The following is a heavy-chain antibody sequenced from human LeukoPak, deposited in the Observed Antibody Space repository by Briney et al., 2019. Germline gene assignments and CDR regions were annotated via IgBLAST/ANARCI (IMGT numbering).Heavy chain of an antibody. V-gene: IGHV4-61*02. CDR2: IYTSGST. CDR1: GGSISSGSYY. J-gene: IGHJ6*03. CDR3: ARVIAVAGTGYFYMDV. D-gene: IGHD6-19*01. Sequence: SETLSLTCTVSGGSISSGSYYWSWIRQPAGKGLEWIGRIYTSGSTNYNPSLKSRVTISVDTSKDQFSLKLSSVTAAHTAVYYCARVIAVAGTGYFYMDVWGKGTTVTVSS.